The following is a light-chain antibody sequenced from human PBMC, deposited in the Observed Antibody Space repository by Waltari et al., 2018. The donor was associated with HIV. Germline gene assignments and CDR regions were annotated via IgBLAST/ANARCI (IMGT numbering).Light chain of an antibody. J-gene: IGKJ2*01. CDR2: DAS. V-gene: IGKV3-11*01. CDR1: QSVGSY. CDR3: QQRTNLPPYT. Sequence: EIVLTRSPGTLSLSPGERATLSCRASQSVGSYLAWYQQKPGQAPRLLIYDASNRATGIPARFSGSGSGTDFTLTISSLEPEDFALYYCQQRTNLPPYTFGQGTKLEVK.